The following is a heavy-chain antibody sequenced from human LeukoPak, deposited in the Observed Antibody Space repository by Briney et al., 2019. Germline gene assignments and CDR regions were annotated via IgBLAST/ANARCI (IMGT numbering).Heavy chain of an antibody. V-gene: IGHV1-69*13. J-gene: IGHJ6*03. Sequence: SVKVSCKASGGTFSSFSISWVRQASGQGLEWMGGIIPIFGTANYAQKFQGRVTITADESTSTAYMELNSLRSEDTAVYYCARGVGSGWTDYYYYYYMDVWGKGTTVTVSS. D-gene: IGHD6-19*01. CDR3: ARGVGSGWTDYYYYYYMDV. CDR1: GGTFSSFS. CDR2: IIPIFGTA.